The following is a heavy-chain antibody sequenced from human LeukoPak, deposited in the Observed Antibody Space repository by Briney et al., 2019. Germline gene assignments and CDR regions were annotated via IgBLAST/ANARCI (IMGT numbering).Heavy chain of an antibody. V-gene: IGHV4-59*01. CDR2: IYFSGGS. J-gene: IGHJ3*02. CDR1: GGSISDYY. D-gene: IGHD2-15*01. Sequence: SEALSLTCSVSGGSISDYYWSWIRQPPGKGLEWIGYIYFSGGSMYNPSLESRVSMSVDTSKDQFSLHLNSVTAGDTAVYFCARGRGESVVVDDSFDIWGQGTMVTVFS. CDR3: ARGRGESVVVDDSFDI.